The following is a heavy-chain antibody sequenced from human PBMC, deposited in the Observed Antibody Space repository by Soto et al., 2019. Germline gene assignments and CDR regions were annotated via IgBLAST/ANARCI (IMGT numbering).Heavy chain of an antibody. CDR3: ARGVVRGVIYAHYFMDV. V-gene: IGHV1-18*01. CDR1: GYTFTSYG. D-gene: IGHD3-10*01. J-gene: IGHJ6*03. CDR2: ISAYNGNT. Sequence: ASVKVSCKASGYTFTSYGISWVRQAPGQGLEWMGWISAYNGNTNYAQKLQGRVTMTTDTSTSTAYMELRSLRSDDTAVYYCARGVVRGVIYAHYFMDVWGKGSTVTVSS.